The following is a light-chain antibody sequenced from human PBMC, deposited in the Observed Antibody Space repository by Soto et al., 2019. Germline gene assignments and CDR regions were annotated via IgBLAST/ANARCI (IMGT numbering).Light chain of an antibody. Sequence: DIQMTQSPSTLSASVGDRVTITCRASQGISSYLAFYQQKPGKAPKLLIYAASTLQSGVPSRFSGSGSGTEFTLTISSLQPEDFATYYCQQFIGYPRTFGQGTKVDIK. V-gene: IGKV1-9*01. CDR3: QQFIGYPRT. CDR2: AAS. CDR1: QGISSY. J-gene: IGKJ1*01.